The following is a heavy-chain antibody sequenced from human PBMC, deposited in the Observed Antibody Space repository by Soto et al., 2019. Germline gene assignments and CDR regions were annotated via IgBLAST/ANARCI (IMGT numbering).Heavy chain of an antibody. V-gene: IGHV3-33*08. CDR1: GFTFSSYG. J-gene: IGHJ3*02. D-gene: IGHD6-6*01. CDR3: ARDPGGSIAARPDAFDI. CDR2: IWYDGSNK. Sequence: GESLKISCAASGFTFSSYGMHWVRQAPGKGLEWVAVIWYDGSNKYYADSVKGRFTISRDNSKNTLYLQMNSLRAEDTAVYYCARDPGGSIAARPDAFDIWGQGTMVIVSS.